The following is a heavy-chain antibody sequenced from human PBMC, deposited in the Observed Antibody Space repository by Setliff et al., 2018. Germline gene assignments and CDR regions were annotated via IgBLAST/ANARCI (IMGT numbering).Heavy chain of an antibody. CDR1: GGSFSGYY. D-gene: IGHD2-15*01. CDR2: INHSGST. J-gene: IGHJ6*04. Sequence: SETLSLTCAVYGGSFSGYYWSWIRQPPGKGLEWIGEINHSGSTNYNPSLKSRVTISVDTSKNQFSLKLSSVTAADTAVYYCARAKTRILGVWGKGTTVTVSS. CDR3: ARAKTRILGV. V-gene: IGHV4-34*01.